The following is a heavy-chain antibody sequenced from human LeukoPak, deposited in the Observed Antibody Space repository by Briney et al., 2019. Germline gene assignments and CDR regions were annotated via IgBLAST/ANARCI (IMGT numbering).Heavy chain of an antibody. CDR1: GFTFSSFG. CDR2: ISGDGGST. J-gene: IGHJ6*02. V-gene: IGHV3-43*02. D-gene: IGHD1-14*01. Sequence: PGGSLRLSCAASGFTFSSFGMHWVRQAPGKGLEWVSLISGDGGSTYYADSVKGRFTISRGNSKNSLYLQMNSLRTEDTALYYCAKDRVFDANRASYGMDVWGQGTTVTVSS. CDR3: AKDRVFDANRASYGMDV.